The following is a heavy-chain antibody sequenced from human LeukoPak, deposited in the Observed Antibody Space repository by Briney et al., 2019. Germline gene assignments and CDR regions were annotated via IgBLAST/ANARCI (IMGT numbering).Heavy chain of an antibody. CDR1: GFTFSSYA. CDR3: AGDPRGSYYGWDY. J-gene: IGHJ4*02. V-gene: IGHV3-66*01. D-gene: IGHD1-26*01. CDR2: IYSGGST. Sequence: GGSLRLSCAASGFTFSSYAMSWVRQAPGKGLEWVSVIYSGGSTYYADSVKGRFTISRDNSKNTLYLQMNSLRAEDTAVYYCAGDPRGSYYGWDYWGQGTLVTVSS.